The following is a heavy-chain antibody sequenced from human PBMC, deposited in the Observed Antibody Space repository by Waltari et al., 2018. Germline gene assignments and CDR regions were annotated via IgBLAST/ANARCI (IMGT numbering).Heavy chain of an antibody. J-gene: IGHJ5*02. V-gene: IGHV3-21*01. CDR3: ARVTLAAAGRVWFDP. CDR1: GFTFSSYS. Sequence: EVQLVESGGGLVKPGGSLRLSCAASGFTFSSYSMNWVRQAPGKGLEWVSSISSSSSYIYYADSVKGRCTISRDNAKNSLYLQMNSLRAEDTAVYYCARVTLAAAGRVWFDPWGQGTLVTVSS. CDR2: ISSSSSYI. D-gene: IGHD6-13*01.